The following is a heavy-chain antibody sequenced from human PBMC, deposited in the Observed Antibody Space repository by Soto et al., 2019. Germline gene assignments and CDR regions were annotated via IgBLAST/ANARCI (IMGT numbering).Heavy chain of an antibody. CDR3: AKDCKESSSWPKDYYYYYGMDV. D-gene: IGHD6-13*01. CDR2: ISYDGSSK. CDR1: GFTFSSYG. Sequence: QVQLVESGGGVVQPGRSLRLSCAASGFTFSSYGMHWVRQAPGKGLEWVAVISYDGSSKYYGDSVKGRFTISRDNSKNTLYLQMNSLRAEDTAVYYCAKDCKESSSWPKDYYYYYGMDVWGQGTTVTVSS. J-gene: IGHJ6*02. V-gene: IGHV3-30*18.